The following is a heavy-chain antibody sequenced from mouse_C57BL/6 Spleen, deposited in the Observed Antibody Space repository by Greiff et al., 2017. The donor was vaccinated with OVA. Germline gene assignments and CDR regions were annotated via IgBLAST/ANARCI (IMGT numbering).Heavy chain of an antibody. CDR2: IHPNSGST. J-gene: IGHJ1*03. Sequence: QVQLQQPGAELVKPGASVKLSCKASGYTFTSYWMHWVKQRPGQGLEWIGMIHPNSGSTNYNEKFKSKATLTVDNSSSTAYMQLISLTSEDSAVYYWARTGDAWYFDVWGTGTTVTVSS. D-gene: IGHD3-1*01. CDR3: ARTGDAWYFDV. CDR1: GYTFTSYW. V-gene: IGHV1-64*01.